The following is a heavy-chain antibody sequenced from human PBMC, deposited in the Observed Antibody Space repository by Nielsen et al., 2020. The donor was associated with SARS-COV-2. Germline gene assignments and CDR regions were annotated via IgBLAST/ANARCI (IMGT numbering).Heavy chain of an antibody. CDR3: AKDWGRYCSSTSCPLGGMDV. V-gene: IGHV3-30*02. J-gene: IGHJ6*02. CDR2: IRYDGSNK. D-gene: IGHD2-2*01. Sequence: WIRQPPGKGLEWVAFIRYDGSNKYYADSVKGRFTISRDNSKNTLYLQMNSLRAEDTAAYYCAKDWGRYCSSTSCPLGGMDVWGQGTTVTVSS.